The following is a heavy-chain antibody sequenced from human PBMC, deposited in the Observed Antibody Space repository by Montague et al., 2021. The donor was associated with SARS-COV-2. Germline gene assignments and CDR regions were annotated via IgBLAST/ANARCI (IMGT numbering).Heavy chain of an antibody. CDR1: GGSISSYY. D-gene: IGHD6-6*01. Sequence: SETLSLTCPVSGGSISSYYWSWIRQPPGKGLEWIGYIYYSGSTNYNPSLKSRVTISVDTSKNQFSLKLSSVTAADTAVYYCARGREYSSSAGFDYWGQGTLVTVSS. V-gene: IGHV4-59*01. J-gene: IGHJ4*02. CDR2: IYYSGST. CDR3: ARGREYSSSAGFDY.